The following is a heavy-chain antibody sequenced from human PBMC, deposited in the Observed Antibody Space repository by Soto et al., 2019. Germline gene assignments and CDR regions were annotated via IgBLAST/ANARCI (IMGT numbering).Heavy chain of an antibody. CDR2: IKPDGSEG. CDR1: GFSFSSYW. D-gene: IGHD3-22*01. V-gene: IGHV3-7*04. CDR3: ARGDYYDSNGPFSDAFDV. Sequence: GGSLRLSCAASGFSFSSYWMSWVRQAPGKGLEWVANIKPDGSEGYYVDSVKGHFTLSRDNTKNSLYLQMNTLRAEDTAVYYCARGDYYDSNGPFSDAFDVWGQGTMVTV. J-gene: IGHJ3*01.